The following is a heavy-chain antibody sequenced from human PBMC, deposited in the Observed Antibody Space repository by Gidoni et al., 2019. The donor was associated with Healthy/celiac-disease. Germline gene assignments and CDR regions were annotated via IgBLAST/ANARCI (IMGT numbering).Heavy chain of an antibody. J-gene: IGHJ4*02. CDR2: ISSSGSTI. V-gene: IGHV3-11*01. CDR1: GFTLRDYY. Sequence: QVQLVESGGGLFKPGGSLRLSCPAFGFTLRDYYLRWNRQAPGKGLEWVSYISSSGSTIYYADSVKGRFTISRDNAKNSLYLQMNSLRAEDTAVYYCARGCSSTSCRKFDYWGQGTLVTVSS. D-gene: IGHD2-2*01. CDR3: ARGCSSTSCRKFDY.